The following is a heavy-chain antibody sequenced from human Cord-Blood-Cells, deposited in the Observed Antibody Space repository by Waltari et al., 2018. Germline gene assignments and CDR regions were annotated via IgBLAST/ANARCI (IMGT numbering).Heavy chain of an antibody. D-gene: IGHD5-12*01. CDR3: AKDLRVPYYYGMDV. Sequence: EVQLVESGGGLVQPGRSLRLSCAASGFTFDDYAMHWVRHAPGKGLEWVSGISWNSGSIGYADSVKGRFTISRDNAKNSLYLQMNSLRAEDTALYYCAKDLRVPYYYGMDVWGQGTTVTVSS. CDR2: ISWNSGSI. CDR1: GFTFDDYA. V-gene: IGHV3-9*01. J-gene: IGHJ6*02.